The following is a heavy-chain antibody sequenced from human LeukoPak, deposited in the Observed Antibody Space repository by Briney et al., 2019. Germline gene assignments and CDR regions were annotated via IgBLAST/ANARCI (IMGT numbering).Heavy chain of an antibody. D-gene: IGHD3-10*01. V-gene: IGHV4-34*01. CDR3: ARRSKVRGVISRRGGPYDY. Sequence: SETLSLTCAVYGGSFSGYYWSWIRQPPGKGLEWIGEINHSGSTNYNPSLKSRVTISVDTSKNQFSLKLSSVTAADTAVYYCARRSKVRGVISRRGGPYDYWGQGTLVTVSS. CDR1: GGSFSGYY. CDR2: INHSGST. J-gene: IGHJ4*02.